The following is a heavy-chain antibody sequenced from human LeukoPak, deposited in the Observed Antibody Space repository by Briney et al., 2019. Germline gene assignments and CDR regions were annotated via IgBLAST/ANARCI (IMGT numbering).Heavy chain of an antibody. CDR2: IYYSGST. V-gene: IGHV4-59*08. D-gene: IGHD3-22*01. J-gene: IGHJ5*02. Sequence: SETLSLTCAVSGGSISSYYWSWIRQPPGKGLEWIGYIYYSGSTNYNPSLKSRVTISVDTSKNQFSLKLSSVTAADTAVYYCARMYYYDSSGYYYAGRFDPWGQGTLVTVSS. CDR1: GGSISSYY. CDR3: ARMYYYDSSGYYYAGRFDP.